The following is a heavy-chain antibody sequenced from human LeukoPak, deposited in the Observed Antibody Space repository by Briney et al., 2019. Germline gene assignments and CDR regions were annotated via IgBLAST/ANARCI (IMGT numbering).Heavy chain of an antibody. J-gene: IGHJ6*03. CDR3: ARQGEVGSTGYYYYIDV. Sequence: PSETLSLTCTVPSGSISSRIYYWGWIRQSPGKGLEWIGRIHYSGTTYYNPSLKSRVTVCVDTSKNQFSLRPSPVTAADTAVYYCARQGEVGSTGYYYYIDVSGKGTTVTVSS. D-gene: IGHD1-26*01. V-gene: IGHV4-39*01. CDR1: SGSISSRIYY. CDR2: IHYSGTT.